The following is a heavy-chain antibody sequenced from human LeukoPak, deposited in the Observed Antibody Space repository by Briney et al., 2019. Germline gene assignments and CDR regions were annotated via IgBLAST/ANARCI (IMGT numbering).Heavy chain of an antibody. D-gene: IGHD5-18*01. J-gene: IGHJ4*02. Sequence: GGSLRLSCAASGFTFSSYAMHWVRRAPGKGLEWVAVISYDGSNKYYADSVKGRFTISRDNSKNTLYLQMNSLRAEDTAVYYCARSSAAASDNWGQGTLVTVSS. CDR3: ARSSAAASDN. V-gene: IGHV3-30*04. CDR1: GFTFSSYA. CDR2: ISYDGSNK.